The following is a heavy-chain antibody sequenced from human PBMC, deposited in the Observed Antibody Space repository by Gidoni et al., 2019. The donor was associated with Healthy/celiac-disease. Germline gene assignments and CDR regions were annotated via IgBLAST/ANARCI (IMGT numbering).Heavy chain of an antibody. J-gene: IGHJ4*02. CDR1: GFTFDDYA. D-gene: IGHD3-3*01. CDR2: ISWNSGSI. V-gene: IGHV3-9*01. Sequence: EVQLVKSGGGLVQPGRSRRLSCAASGFTFDDYAMHWVRQAPGKGLEWVSGISWNSGSIGYADSVKGRFTISRDNAKNSLYLQMNSLRAEDTALYYCAKAPNYDFWSGYYYFDYWGQGTLVTVSS. CDR3: AKAPNYDFWSGYYYFDY.